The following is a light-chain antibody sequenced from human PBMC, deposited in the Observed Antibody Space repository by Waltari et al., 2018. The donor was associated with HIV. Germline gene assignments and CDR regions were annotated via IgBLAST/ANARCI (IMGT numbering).Light chain of an antibody. CDR1: TGVVTSGKR. J-gene: IGLJ2*01. CDR2: DTT. Sequence: QDVVTQEPSLPVSPGGTVTLTCGSSTGVVTSGKRPYWFQQKPGQAPRPLFYDTTTKHSLTPARFSGSLLGGKAVLTLSGAQPEDEADYYCSLSFGGAAVFGGGTHVTVL. CDR3: SLSFGGAAV. V-gene: IGLV7-46*01.